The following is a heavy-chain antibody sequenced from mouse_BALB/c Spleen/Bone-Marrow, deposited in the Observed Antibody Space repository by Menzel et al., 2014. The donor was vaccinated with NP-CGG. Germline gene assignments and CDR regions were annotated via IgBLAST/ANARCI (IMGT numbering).Heavy chain of an antibody. CDR1: GYTFTSYW. Sequence: VQVVESGAELAKPGASVKMSCKASGYTFTSYWMHWVKQRPGQGLEWIGYINPSTGYTEYNQKFKDKATLIADKSSSTAYMQLSSLTSEDSAVYYCARGGFAGAWFAYWGQGTLVTVSA. CDR2: INPSTGYT. J-gene: IGHJ3*01. V-gene: IGHV1-7*01. D-gene: IGHD1-1*02. CDR3: ARGGFAGAWFAY.